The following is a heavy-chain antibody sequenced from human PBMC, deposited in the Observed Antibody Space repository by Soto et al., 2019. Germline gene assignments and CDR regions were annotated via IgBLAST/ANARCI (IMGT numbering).Heavy chain of an antibody. J-gene: IGHJ5*02. D-gene: IGHD6-13*01. Sequence: QVQLQESGPGLVEPSQTLSLTCTVSGGSISGEGYYWSWIRQYSGRGLEWIGYIHYSGSTYYNPSLESGVIISVDTSKTQFFLNLSSVTAADTAVYYCARAWTATAGWANWFDRWGQGTLVTVSS. CDR2: IHYSGST. CDR3: ARAWTATAGWANWFDR. V-gene: IGHV4-31*03. CDR1: GGSISGEGYY.